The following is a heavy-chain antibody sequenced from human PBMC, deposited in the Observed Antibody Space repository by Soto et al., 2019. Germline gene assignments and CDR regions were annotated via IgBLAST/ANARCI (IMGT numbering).Heavy chain of an antibody. CDR1: GGSISSGGYY. CDR2: IYYSGST. V-gene: IGHV4-31*03. Sequence: PSETLSLTCTVSGGSISSGGYYWSWIRQHPGKGLEWIGYIYYSGSTYYNPSLKSRVTISVDTSKNQFSLKLSSVTAADTAVYYCAGSILRYFDWFGRHAFDIRGQGTMVTVSS. D-gene: IGHD3-9*01. CDR3: AGSILRYFDWFGRHAFDI. J-gene: IGHJ3*02.